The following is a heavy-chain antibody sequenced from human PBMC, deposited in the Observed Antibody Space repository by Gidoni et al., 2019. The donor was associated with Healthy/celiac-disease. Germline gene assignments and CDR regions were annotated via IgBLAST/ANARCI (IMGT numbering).Heavy chain of an antibody. D-gene: IGHD1-20*01. J-gene: IGHJ4*02. Sequence: EVQLVESGGGLVQPGRSLRLSCTASGFTFGDYAMSWFRQAPGKGLEWVGFIRSKAYGGTTEYAASVKGRFTISRDDSKSIAYLQMNSLKTEDTAVYYCTRAEGITGTTSDDYWGQGTLVTVSS. CDR1: GFTFGDYA. CDR2: IRSKAYGGTT. V-gene: IGHV3-49*03. CDR3: TRAEGITGTTSDDY.